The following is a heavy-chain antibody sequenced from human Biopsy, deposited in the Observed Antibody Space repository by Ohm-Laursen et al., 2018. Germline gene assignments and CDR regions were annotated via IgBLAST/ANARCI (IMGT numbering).Heavy chain of an antibody. CDR3: ARDTRWSPYSMDV. CDR2: ISGGGTI. J-gene: IGHJ6*02. CDR1: GFSFSDYH. Sequence: GSLRLSCTASGFSFSDYHMRWIRQAPGRGLEWVSYISGGGTIYYGDSMKGRVTISRDNAKNSLYLQMHSLRAEDTAVYDCARDTRWSPYSMDVWGQGTTVTVSS. V-gene: IGHV3-11*01. D-gene: IGHD4-23*01.